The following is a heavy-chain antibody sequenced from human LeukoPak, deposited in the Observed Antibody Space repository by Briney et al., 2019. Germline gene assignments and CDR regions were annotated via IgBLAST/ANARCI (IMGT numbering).Heavy chain of an antibody. CDR3: ARGQYYYDSSGSRYFDY. CDR1: GGSISNSY. D-gene: IGHD3-22*01. V-gene: IGHV4-4*07. Sequence: PSETLSLTCTVSGGSISNSYWTWIRQPAGRGLEWIGRLHTTGSTKYNPSLKSRVTMSVDTSKNQFSLKLSSVTAADTAVYYCARGQYYYDSSGSRYFDYWGQGTLVTVSS. J-gene: IGHJ4*02. CDR2: LHTTGST.